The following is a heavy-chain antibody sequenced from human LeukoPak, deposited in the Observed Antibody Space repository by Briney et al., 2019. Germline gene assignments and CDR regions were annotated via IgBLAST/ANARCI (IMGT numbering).Heavy chain of an antibody. CDR1: GVSISRTTYY. Sequence: SGTLSLTCTVSGVSISRTTYYWGWIRQPPGKGLEWIGTIYYSGSTYYNPSLKSRVTISVDTSKNQFSLKLISVTAADTAVYYCARHGEMAVITHLDYWGQGILVTVSS. D-gene: IGHD5-24*01. J-gene: IGHJ4*02. V-gene: IGHV4-39*01. CDR2: IYYSGST. CDR3: ARHGEMAVITHLDY.